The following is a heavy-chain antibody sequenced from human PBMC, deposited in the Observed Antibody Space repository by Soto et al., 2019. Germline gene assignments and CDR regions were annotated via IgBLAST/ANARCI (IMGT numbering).Heavy chain of an antibody. V-gene: IGHV4-4*02. CDR3: ASNDYSSSTDASFLVNGYFEL. J-gene: IGHJ2*01. CDR2: IYHSGST. D-gene: IGHD6-6*01. Sequence: QMQLQESGPGLVKPSGTLSLTCGVSGGSISSSKWWTWVRQPPGKGPEWIGEIYHSGSTNYNPSLTSLVTISLDKSNTHFSLMLTSVTAAYTAVYYCASNDYSSSTDASFLVNGYFELWGRGILVTVSS. CDR1: GGSISSSKW.